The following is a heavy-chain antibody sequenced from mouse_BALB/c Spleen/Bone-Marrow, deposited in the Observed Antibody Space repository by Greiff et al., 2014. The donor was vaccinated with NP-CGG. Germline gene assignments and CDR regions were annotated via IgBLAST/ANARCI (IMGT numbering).Heavy chain of an antibody. V-gene: IGHV5-17*02. CDR3: TRSGTLGAMDY. D-gene: IGHD3-3*01. Sequence: EVKLVESGGGLVQPGGSRKLSCAASGFTFSSFGMHWVRQAPEKGLEWVAYISSGSSTIYYADTMKGRFTISRGNPKNTLFLQMTSLRFEDTAMYYCTRSGTLGAMDYWGQGTSVTVSS. CDR1: GFTFSSFG. CDR2: ISSGSSTI. J-gene: IGHJ4*01.